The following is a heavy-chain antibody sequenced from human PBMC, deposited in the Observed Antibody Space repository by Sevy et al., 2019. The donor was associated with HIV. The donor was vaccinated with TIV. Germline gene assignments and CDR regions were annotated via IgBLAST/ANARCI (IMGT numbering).Heavy chain of an antibody. CDR3: AKGRLGELSSYFDY. CDR2: ISGSGGST. V-gene: IGHV3-23*01. J-gene: IGHJ4*02. Sequence: GGSLRLSCAASGFTFSSYAMSWVRQAPGKGLEWVSAISGSGGSTYYADSMKGRFTISRDNSKNTLYLQMNSLRAEDTAVYYCAKGRLGELSSYFDYWGQGTLVTVSS. CDR1: GFTFSSYA. D-gene: IGHD3-16*02.